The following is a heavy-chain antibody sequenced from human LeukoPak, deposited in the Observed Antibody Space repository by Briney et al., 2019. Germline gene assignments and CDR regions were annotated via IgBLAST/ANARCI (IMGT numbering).Heavy chain of an antibody. CDR1: GYTFTGYY. CDR3: ARGRVVVVPAAVDWFDP. D-gene: IGHD2-2*01. Sequence: ASVKVSCKASGYTFTGYYMHWVRQAPGQGLEWKGWINPNSGGTNYAQKFQGRVTMTRDTSISTAYMELSRLRSDDTAVYYCARGRVVVVPAAVDWFDPWGQGTLVTVSS. CDR2: INPNSGGT. V-gene: IGHV1-2*02. J-gene: IGHJ5*02.